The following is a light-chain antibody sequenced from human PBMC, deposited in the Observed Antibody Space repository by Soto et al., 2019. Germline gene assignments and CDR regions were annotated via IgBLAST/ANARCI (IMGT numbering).Light chain of an antibody. J-gene: IGLJ2*01. CDR2: DVS. V-gene: IGLV2-14*01. CDR3: SSYTSSSTLV. Sequence: QSALTQPASVSGSPGQSITISCTGTSREVGGYNYVSWYQQHPGKAPKLMIYDVSNRPSGVSNRFSGSKSGNTASLTISGIQAEDEADYYCSSYTSSSTLVFGGETKLTVL. CDR1: SREVGGYNY.